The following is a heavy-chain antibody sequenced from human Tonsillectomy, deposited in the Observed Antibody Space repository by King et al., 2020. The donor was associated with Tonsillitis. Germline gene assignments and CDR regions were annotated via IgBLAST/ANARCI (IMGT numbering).Heavy chain of an antibody. D-gene: IGHD6-13*01. CDR1: GGTFSSYA. J-gene: IGHJ6*02. CDR3: ARDRDSSPTGSGMDV. V-gene: IGHV1-69*01. CDR2: IVPIFGVS. Sequence: VQLVQSGAEVKKPGSSVKVSCKASGGTFSSYAISWVRQAPGQGLEWMGGIVPIFGVSNYAQKFQGRVTITADESTSTAYMELSSLRSEDTAGYYCARDRDSSPTGSGMDVWGQGTTVTVSS.